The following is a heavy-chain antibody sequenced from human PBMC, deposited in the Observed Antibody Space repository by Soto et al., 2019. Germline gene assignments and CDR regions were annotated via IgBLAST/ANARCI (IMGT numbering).Heavy chain of an antibody. CDR2: IYYSGST. Sequence: SETLSLTCTVSGGSISSYYWSWIRQPPGKGLEWIGYIYYSGSTNYNPSLKSRVTISVDTSKNQFSLKLSSVTAADTAVYYCARDVGDSSGYSLDYWGQGTLVTVSS. D-gene: IGHD3-22*01. CDR3: ARDVGDSSGYSLDY. CDR1: GGSISSYY. J-gene: IGHJ4*02. V-gene: IGHV4-59*01.